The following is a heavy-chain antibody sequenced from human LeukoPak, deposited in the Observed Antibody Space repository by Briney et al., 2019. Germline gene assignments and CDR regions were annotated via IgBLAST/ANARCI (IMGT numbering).Heavy chain of an antibody. V-gene: IGHV3-7*01. J-gene: IGHJ5*02. D-gene: IGHD3-9*01. CDR3: ARGGARYLDS. CDR1: GFSFSSYT. Sequence: GGSLRLSCVASGFSFSSYTMSWVRQAPGKGLEWVAKMKEDGTDIHYVDSVKGRFTICRDNAKNSLCLQMSSRRAEDTAVYYCARGGARYLDSWGQGTLVTVSS. CDR2: MKEDGTDI.